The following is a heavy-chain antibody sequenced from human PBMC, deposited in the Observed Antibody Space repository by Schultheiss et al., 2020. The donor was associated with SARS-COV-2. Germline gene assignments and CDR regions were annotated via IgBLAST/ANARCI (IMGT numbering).Heavy chain of an antibody. CDR3: TRALGYCSGGSCY. Sequence: GSLRLSCAASGFTFSNAWMSWVRQAPGKGLEWVGRIKSKTDGGTTDYAAPVKGRFTISRDDSKNTLYLQMNSLKTEDTAVYYCTRALGYCSGGSCYWGQGTLVTVSS. D-gene: IGHD2-15*01. J-gene: IGHJ4*02. V-gene: IGHV3-15*01. CDR2: IKSKTDGGTT. CDR1: GFTFSNAW.